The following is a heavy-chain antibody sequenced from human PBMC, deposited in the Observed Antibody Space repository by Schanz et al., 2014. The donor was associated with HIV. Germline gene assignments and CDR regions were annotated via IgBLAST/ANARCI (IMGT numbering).Heavy chain of an antibody. CDR2: ISSSGSTI. D-gene: IGHD3-10*01. CDR1: GFNFSDYY. V-gene: IGHV3-11*04. J-gene: IGHJ6*02. Sequence: QVQLVESGGGLVKPGGSLRLSCAASGFNFSDYYMSWIRQAPGKGLEWVSYISSSGSTIHYADSVKGRFTISRDNAKTSLYLQMNTLRAEDTAVYYCAREDGWFGDIYYFGLDVWGRGTPVTVSS. CDR3: AREDGWFGDIYYFGLDV.